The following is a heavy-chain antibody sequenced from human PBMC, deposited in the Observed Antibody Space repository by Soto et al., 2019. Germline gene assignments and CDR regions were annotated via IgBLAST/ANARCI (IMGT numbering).Heavy chain of an antibody. D-gene: IGHD3-22*01. CDR1: GGSISRYH. V-gene: IGHV4-59*01. Sequence: SETLSLTCSVTGGSISRYHWGWVRQSPGKRLELIGYIYQSGTTNYNPSLMSRVTISIDPSKNQFSLKLTSMTAADTAVYYCVRWGDYDSLDFWGQGTLVTVSS. CDR2: IYQSGTT. CDR3: VRWGDYDSLDF. J-gene: IGHJ4*02.